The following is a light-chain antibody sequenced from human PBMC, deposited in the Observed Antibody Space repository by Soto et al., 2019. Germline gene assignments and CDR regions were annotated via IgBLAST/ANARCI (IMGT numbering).Light chain of an antibody. CDR3: QQYNNWPPIT. J-gene: IGKJ5*01. Sequence: EIVTTHSPATLSVSPGERATLSFRASQSVSSSYLAWYQQKPGQAPRLLIFGASTRATGIPARFSGSGSVTEFTLTISSLQSEDFAVYYCQQYNNWPPITFGQGTRLEV. CDR1: QSVSSSY. V-gene: IGKV3-15*01. CDR2: GAS.